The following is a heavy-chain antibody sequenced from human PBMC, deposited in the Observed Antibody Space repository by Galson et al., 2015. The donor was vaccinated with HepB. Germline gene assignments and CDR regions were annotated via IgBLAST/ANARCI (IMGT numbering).Heavy chain of an antibody. V-gene: IGHV4-4*02. Sequence: SETLSLTCAVSGDSISNDRWWSWVRQPPGEGLEWIGEAYHSGSTNYNPSLKSRVTISVDTSKSQFSLKLSSVTAADTAVYYCARRTVLIIYNDAFDIWGQGTMVTVSS. D-gene: IGHD3-16*01. J-gene: IGHJ3*02. CDR3: ARRTVLIIYNDAFDI. CDR1: GDSISNDRW. CDR2: AYHSGST.